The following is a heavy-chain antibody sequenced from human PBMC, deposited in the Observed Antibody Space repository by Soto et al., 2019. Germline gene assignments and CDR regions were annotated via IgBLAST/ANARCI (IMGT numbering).Heavy chain of an antibody. D-gene: IGHD3-3*01. CDR1: GFTFSNAW. CDR3: TTVSRDFWSGYRDF. Sequence: GGSLRLSCAASGFTFSNAWMSWVRQAPGKGLEWVGRIKSKTDGGTTDYAAPVKGRFTISRDDSKNTLYLQMNSLKTEDTAVYYCTTVSRDFWSGYRDFWGQGTLVTVAS. CDR2: IKSKTDGGTT. V-gene: IGHV3-15*01. J-gene: IGHJ4*02.